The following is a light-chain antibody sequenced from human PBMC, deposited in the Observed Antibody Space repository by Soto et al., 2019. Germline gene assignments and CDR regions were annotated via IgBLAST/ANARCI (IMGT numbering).Light chain of an antibody. J-gene: IGLJ2*01. CDR1: NSDIGDYDY. V-gene: IGLV2-14*01. CDR2: EVT. CDR3: SSYTSSSTLA. Sequence: QSVLTQPASVSGSPGQSITISCTGTNSDIGDYDYVSWYQHHPGKAPKLMIHEVTNRPSGVSNRFSGSKSGNTASLTISGLQAEDEADYYCSSYTSSSTLAFGGGTKLTVL.